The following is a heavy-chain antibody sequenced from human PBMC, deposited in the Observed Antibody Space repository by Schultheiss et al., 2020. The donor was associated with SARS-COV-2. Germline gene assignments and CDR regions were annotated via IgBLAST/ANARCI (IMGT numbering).Heavy chain of an antibody. D-gene: IGHD3-22*01. V-gene: IGHV3-73*01. CDR3: ARDHLEAYYDSSGYPYGMDV. CDR2: IRSKANSYAT. J-gene: IGHJ6*02. Sequence: GESLKISCAASGFTFSGSAMHWVRQASGKGLEWVGRIRSKANSYATAYAASVKGRFTISRDDSKNTAYLQMNSLKTEDTAVYYCARDHLEAYYDSSGYPYGMDVWGQGTTVTVSS. CDR1: GFTFSGSA.